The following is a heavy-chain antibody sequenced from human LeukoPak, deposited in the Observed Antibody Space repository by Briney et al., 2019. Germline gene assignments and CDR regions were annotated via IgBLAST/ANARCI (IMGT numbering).Heavy chain of an antibody. V-gene: IGHV4-59*12. CDR1: GGSISTYY. CDR2: IYHSGST. J-gene: IGHJ5*02. CDR3: ASLSDSNWFDP. Sequence: PSETLSLTCTVSGGSISTYYWNWIRQPPGKGLEWIGEIYHSGSTNYNPSLKSRVTISVDKSKNQFSLKLSSVTAADTAVYYCASLSDSNWFDPWGQGTLVTVSS. D-gene: IGHD3-16*01.